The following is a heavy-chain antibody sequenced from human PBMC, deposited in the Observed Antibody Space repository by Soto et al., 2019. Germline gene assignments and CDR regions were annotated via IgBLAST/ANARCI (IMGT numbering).Heavy chain of an antibody. D-gene: IGHD3-16*01. CDR2: FYPTGKT. CDR3: ARCGLDYGMDV. V-gene: IGHV4-4*07. Sequence: QVQLQESGPGLVKPSETLSLTCTVSGGSISSYYWCWTRQPAGKGLEWIGRFYPTGKTNYNPSLQSRITMSADTSRNPFSLNLTSVTAADTAVYYCARCGLDYGMDVWGQGTTVTVSS. CDR1: GGSISSYY. J-gene: IGHJ6*02.